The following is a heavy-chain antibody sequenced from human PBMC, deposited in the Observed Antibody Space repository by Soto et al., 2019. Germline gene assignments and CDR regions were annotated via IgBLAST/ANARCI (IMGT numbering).Heavy chain of an antibody. CDR3: ARGGGVGVAGSAAFDM. V-gene: IGHV1-2*02. Sequence: QLHLVQSGAVVKKPGASVTVSCSASGYPVTAYYMHWVRQAPGRGLEWMGGINPATGAAKYTQTFQGRVPMTRDTSPRTVFMELSGLTSEDTAVFYCARGGGVGVAGSAAFDMWGQGTLVTVSS. CDR1: GYPVTAYY. D-gene: IGHD3-3*01. J-gene: IGHJ3*02. CDR2: INPATGAA.